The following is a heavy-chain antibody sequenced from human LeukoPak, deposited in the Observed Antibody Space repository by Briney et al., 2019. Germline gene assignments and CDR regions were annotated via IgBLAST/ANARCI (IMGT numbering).Heavy chain of an antibody. J-gene: IGHJ4*02. CDR2: IYYSGST. D-gene: IGHD3-9*01. Sequence: PSETLSLTCAVSGYSISSSNWWGWIRQPPGKGLEWIGYIYYSGSTYYNPSLKSRLTISVDTSKNQFSLKLSSVTAADTAVYYCARLVIQTVRCDYWGQGTLVTVSS. CDR1: GYSISSSNW. V-gene: IGHV4-28*01. CDR3: ARLVIQTVRCDY.